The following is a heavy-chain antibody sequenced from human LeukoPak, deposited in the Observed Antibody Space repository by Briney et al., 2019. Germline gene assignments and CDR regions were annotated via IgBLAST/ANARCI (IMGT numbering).Heavy chain of an antibody. D-gene: IGHD6-13*01. CDR3: AREKSSWSGLDAFDI. J-gene: IGHJ3*02. V-gene: IGHV4-59*12. CDR2: IYYTGST. CDR1: GGSINTYY. Sequence: SETLSLTCTVSGGSINTYYWAWIRQPPGKGLEYIGYIYYTGSTKYHPSLKSRVTMSVDTSKNQFSLKLSSVTAADTAVYYCAREKSSWSGLDAFDIWGQGTMVTVSS.